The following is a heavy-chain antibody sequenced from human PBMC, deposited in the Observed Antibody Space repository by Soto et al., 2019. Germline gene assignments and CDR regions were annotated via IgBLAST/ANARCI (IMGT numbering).Heavy chain of an antibody. V-gene: IGHV1-46*01. CDR2: INPSGGST. J-gene: IGHJ2*01. CDR1: GYTFTSYY. CDR3: AQTYGYNSYFDL. Sequence: QVQLVQSGAEVKKPGASVKVSCKASGYTFTSYYMHWVRQAPGQGLEWMGIINPSGGSTSYAQKFQVRDTMTRDTSTSTVYTELSSLRSEDTAVYYCAQTYGYNSYFDLWGRGTLVTVSS. D-gene: IGHD5-12*01.